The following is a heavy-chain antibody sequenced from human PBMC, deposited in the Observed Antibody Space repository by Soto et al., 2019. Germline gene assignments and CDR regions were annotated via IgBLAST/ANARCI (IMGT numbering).Heavy chain of an antibody. CDR2: IYSGGST. V-gene: IGHV3-53*05. CDR3: ATGGFWSGYISLEPYYYSGMDV. D-gene: IGHD3-3*01. CDR1: GFTVSSNY. Sequence: GGSLRLSCAASGFTVSSNYMSWVRQAPGKGPEWVSVIYSGGSTYYADSVKGRFTISRDNSNNTLYLQMNSLRSEDTAVYYCATGGFWSGYISLEPYYYSGMDVWGQGTTVTVSS. J-gene: IGHJ6*02.